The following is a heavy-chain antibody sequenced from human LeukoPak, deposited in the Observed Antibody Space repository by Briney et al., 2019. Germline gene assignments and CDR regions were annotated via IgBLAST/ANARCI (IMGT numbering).Heavy chain of an antibody. Sequence: ASVKVSCKASGYTFTNYYIHWVRQAPGQGLECMGIINPSGGSTSYAQKFQGRVTMTRDTSISTAYMELSRLRSDDTAVYYCARDATVTPTYFDYWGQGTLVTVSS. J-gene: IGHJ4*02. CDR2: INPSGGST. D-gene: IGHD4-17*01. CDR3: ARDATVTPTYFDY. V-gene: IGHV1-46*01. CDR1: GYTFTNYY.